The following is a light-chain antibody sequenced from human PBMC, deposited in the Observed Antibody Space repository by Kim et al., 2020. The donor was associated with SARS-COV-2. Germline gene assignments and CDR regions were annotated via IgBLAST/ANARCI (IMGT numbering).Light chain of an antibody. V-gene: IGLV1-44*01. CDR2: SNN. J-gene: IGLJ3*02. CDR1: SSSIGSST. Sequence: GRRVTISCSGSSSSIGSSTVNWYQQLPGTAPKLLICSNNQRPSGVPDRFSGSRSGTSASLAISGLQSEDEADYYCAAWDDSLNGWVFGGGTQLTVL. CDR3: AAWDDSLNGWV.